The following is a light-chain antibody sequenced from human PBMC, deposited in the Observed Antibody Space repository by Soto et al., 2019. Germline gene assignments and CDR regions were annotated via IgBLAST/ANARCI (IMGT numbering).Light chain of an antibody. CDR3: QQSYSSPLT. J-gene: IGKJ4*01. CDR2: AAS. CDR1: QSIRSS. Sequence: DIQMTQSPSSLSASAGDRVTITCRASQSIRSSLNWYQQKPGKAPNLLIYAASSLQSGVPSTFSGSGSGTDFTLTISSLQPEDFATYYCQQSYSSPLTFGGGTKVDIK. V-gene: IGKV1-39*01.